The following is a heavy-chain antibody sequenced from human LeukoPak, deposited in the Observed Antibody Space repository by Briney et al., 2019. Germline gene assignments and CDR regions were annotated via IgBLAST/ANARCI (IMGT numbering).Heavy chain of an antibody. CDR3: AREAPYSGSYSYDY. CDR1: GYTFTGYY. Sequence: ASVKVSCKASGYTFTGYYIQWVRQAPGQGLEWMGWINPNNGGTNYAQKFQGWVTMTRDTSISTAYMELSRLRSDDTAVYYCAREAPYSGSYSYDYWSQGTLVTVSS. D-gene: IGHD1-26*01. CDR2: INPNNGGT. V-gene: IGHV1-2*04. J-gene: IGHJ4*02.